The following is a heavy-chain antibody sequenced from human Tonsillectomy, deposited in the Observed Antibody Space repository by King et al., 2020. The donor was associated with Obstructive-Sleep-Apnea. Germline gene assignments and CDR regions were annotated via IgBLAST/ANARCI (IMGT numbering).Heavy chain of an antibody. Sequence: VQLVESGGGVVQPGRSLRLPCVASGFTFSSYAMHWVRRAPGKGLEWLAVISYDGSDKYYADSVKGRFTISRDSSKNTLYLQMKSLRIEDTAIYYCARDGGPSWYREFDYWGQGPLVTVSS. J-gene: IGHJ4*02. D-gene: IGHD6-13*01. CDR3: ARDGGPSWYREFDY. CDR1: GFTFSSYA. V-gene: IGHV3-30*04. CDR2: ISYDGSDK.